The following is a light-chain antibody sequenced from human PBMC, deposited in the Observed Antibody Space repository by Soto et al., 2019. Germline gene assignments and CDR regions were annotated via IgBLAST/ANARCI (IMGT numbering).Light chain of an antibody. Sequence: ETVMTQSPVTLSAYPGDRATVSCRASQSVSIKVAWYQQKPGQAPRLLIYGASSRVTGIPDRFSGSGSGTDFTLTITRLEPEDSAVYYCQQYGSSPPITFGGGTKVEIK. V-gene: IGKV3-20*01. CDR1: QSVSIK. CDR2: GAS. J-gene: IGKJ4*01. CDR3: QQYGSSPPIT.